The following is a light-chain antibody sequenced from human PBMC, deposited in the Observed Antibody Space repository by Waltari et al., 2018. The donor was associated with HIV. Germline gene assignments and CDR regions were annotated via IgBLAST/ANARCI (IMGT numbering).Light chain of an antibody. Sequence: QSPLPHPASVSGSPGQPVTTTCHGTRSDVGSTTSFSWYQRHPGKGPRLIIYNVNSRPAGISSRFSGSKSGNTASLTISGLQADDEAEYICCSYAGTVTYLVFGGGTKLTVL. CDR2: NVN. J-gene: IGLJ2*01. CDR1: RSDVGSTTS. V-gene: IGLV2-23*02. CDR3: CSYAGTVTYLV.